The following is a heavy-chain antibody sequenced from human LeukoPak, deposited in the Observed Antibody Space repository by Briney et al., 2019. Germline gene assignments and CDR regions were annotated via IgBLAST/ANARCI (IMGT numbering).Heavy chain of an antibody. CDR1: GYSISRAYY. D-gene: IGHD5-12*01. CDR3: ARAGEIVATAY. Sequence: SETLSLTCIVSGYSISRAYYWGWIRQSPGKGLEWIGTVYHDGSTYYNPSLKSRVTISLDMSKNQFSLNLRSVTAADTAVYYCARAGEIVATAYWGQGTLVTVSS. V-gene: IGHV4-38-2*02. CDR2: VYHDGST. J-gene: IGHJ4*02.